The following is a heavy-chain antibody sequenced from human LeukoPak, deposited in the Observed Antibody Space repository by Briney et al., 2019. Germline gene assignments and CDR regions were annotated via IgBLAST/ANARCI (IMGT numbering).Heavy chain of an antibody. Sequence: PSETLSLTCTVSGGSISSYYWNWIRQPPGKGLEWIGYIYHSGSTYYNPSLKSRVTISVDTSKNQFSLKLSSVTAADTAVYYCARLQWLVTDYWGQGTLVTVSS. CDR2: IYHSGST. D-gene: IGHD6-19*01. V-gene: IGHV4-59*12. CDR1: GGSISSYY. J-gene: IGHJ4*02. CDR3: ARLQWLVTDY.